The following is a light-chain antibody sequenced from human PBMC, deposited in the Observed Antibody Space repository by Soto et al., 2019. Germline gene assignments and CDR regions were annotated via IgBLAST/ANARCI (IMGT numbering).Light chain of an antibody. Sequence: IQLTQSPSSLSASVGDRVTITCRASQGLSSWLGWYQQKPGKAPKLLIYAASSLESGVPSRFSGSGSGTDFTLTISRLQPEDFATYYCQQANSFPFTFGHGTRLEIK. J-gene: IGKJ5*01. CDR2: AAS. CDR3: QQANSFPFT. V-gene: IGKV1-12*01. CDR1: QGLSSW.